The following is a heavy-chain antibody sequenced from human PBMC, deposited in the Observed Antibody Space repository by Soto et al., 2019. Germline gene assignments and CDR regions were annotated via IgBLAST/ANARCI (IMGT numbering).Heavy chain of an antibody. Sequence: QVQLQESGPGLVKPSETLSLTCTVSGASFSNSYWSWIRRPAGKGLEWIGRISASRNTNYNPSLKCRVTMSIDTSKNQFSLKVTSVTAADTALYYCAKESGAPAGTAEYWGQGILVTVSS. CDR3: AKESGAPAGTAEY. CDR1: GASFSNSY. J-gene: IGHJ4*02. V-gene: IGHV4-4*07. D-gene: IGHD1-1*01. CDR2: ISASRNT.